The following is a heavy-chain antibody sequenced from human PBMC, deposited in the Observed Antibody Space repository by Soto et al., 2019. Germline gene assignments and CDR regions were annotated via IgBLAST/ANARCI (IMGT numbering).Heavy chain of an antibody. CDR3: ARAYAGDASPDY. V-gene: IGHV1-3*01. CDR1: GYTFTNYA. D-gene: IGHD2-2*01. CDR2: INAGNGNT. J-gene: IGHJ4*02. Sequence: QVQLVQSGAEVKKPGASVKVSCKGSGYTFTNYAMHWVRQAPGQRIEWMGWINAGNGNTKYSQKFQGRVTITRDTSASTAYMELSSLISEDTAVFYCARAYAGDASPDYWGQGTLVTVSS.